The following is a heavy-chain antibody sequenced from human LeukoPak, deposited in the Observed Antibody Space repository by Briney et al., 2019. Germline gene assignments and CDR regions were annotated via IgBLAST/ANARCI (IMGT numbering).Heavy chain of an antibody. CDR1: GGTFSSYA. Sequence: ASVKVSCKASGGTFSSYAISWVRQAPGQGLEWMGWIIAYNGNTNYAQKLQGRVTMTTDTSTSTAYMELRSLRSDDTAVYYCARVAGTGLRYFDWLSYSIDYWGQGTLATVSS. D-gene: IGHD3-9*01. V-gene: IGHV1-18*01. CDR3: ARVAGTGLRYFDWLSYSIDY. CDR2: IIAYNGNT. J-gene: IGHJ4*02.